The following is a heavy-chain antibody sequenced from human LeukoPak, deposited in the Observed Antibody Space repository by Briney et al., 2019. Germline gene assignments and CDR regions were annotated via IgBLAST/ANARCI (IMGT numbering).Heavy chain of an antibody. CDR1: GFTFSSYS. Sequence: GGSLRLSCAASGFTFSSYSMNWVRQAPGKGLEWVSYISSSSSTMYYADSVKGRFTISRDNAKNSLYLQMNSLRAEDTAVYYCARVGYSGYEVDYWGQGTLVTVSS. CDR2: ISSSSSTM. V-gene: IGHV3-48*04. J-gene: IGHJ4*02. D-gene: IGHD5-12*01. CDR3: ARVGYSGYEVDY.